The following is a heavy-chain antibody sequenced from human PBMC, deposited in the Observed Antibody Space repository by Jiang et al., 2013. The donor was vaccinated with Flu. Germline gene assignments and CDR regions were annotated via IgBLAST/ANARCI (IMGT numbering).Heavy chain of an antibody. D-gene: IGHD2-15*01. CDR3: ARDADPLPQYCSGGSCYSGFFQH. V-gene: IGHV3-30-3*01. CDR1: GFTFSNFA. J-gene: IGHJ1*01. CDR2: ISYDGSNK. Sequence: VQLLESGGSVVQPGRSLRLSCAASGFTFSNFAMHWVRQAPGKGLEWVAIISYDGSNKHYADSVKGRFTISRDNSKNTLYLQMNSLRPEDTAVYYCARDADPLPQYCSGGSCYSGFFQHWGQGTLVTVSS.